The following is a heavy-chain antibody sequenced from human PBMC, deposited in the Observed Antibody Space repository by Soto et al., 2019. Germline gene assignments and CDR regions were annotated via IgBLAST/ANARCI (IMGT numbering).Heavy chain of an antibody. CDR1: GYPFTSYG. CDR2: ISAYNGNT. V-gene: IGHV1-18*01. D-gene: IGHD6-13*01. CDR3: GRGKSSSWHNWFDP. Sequence: ASVKVSCKASGYPFTSYGISWVRQAPGHGLEWMGWISAYNGNTNYAQKLQGRVTMTTDTSTSTAYMELSSLRSEDTAVYYCGRGKSSSWHNWFDPWGKGTLVTVSS. J-gene: IGHJ5*02.